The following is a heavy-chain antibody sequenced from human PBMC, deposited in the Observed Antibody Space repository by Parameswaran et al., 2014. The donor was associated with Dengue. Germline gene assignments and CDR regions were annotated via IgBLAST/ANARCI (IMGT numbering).Heavy chain of an antibody. D-gene: IGHD5-18*01. CDR3: ARGGYSYVPDY. CDR2: IYSSGST. Sequence: WIRQPPGKGLEWIGYIYSSGSTNYNPSLKSRVTISVDTSKNQFSLRLSSVTAADTAVYYCARGGYSYVPDYWGQGTLVTVSS. V-gene: IGHV4-59*01. J-gene: IGHJ4*02.